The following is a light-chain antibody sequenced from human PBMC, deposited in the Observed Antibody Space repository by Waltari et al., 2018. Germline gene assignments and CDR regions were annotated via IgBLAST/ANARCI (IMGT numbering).Light chain of an antibody. Sequence: QSALTQPRPVSGSPGQSVTISCTGTSSDVGGYNYVSWYQQHPGKAPKFMIYAVSKRPSGVPDRFSGSKSGNTASLTISGLQAEDEADYYCSSYAGTYTHVVFGGGTKLTVL. CDR1: SSDVGGYNY. V-gene: IGLV2-11*01. CDR3: SSYAGTYTHVV. CDR2: AVS. J-gene: IGLJ2*01.